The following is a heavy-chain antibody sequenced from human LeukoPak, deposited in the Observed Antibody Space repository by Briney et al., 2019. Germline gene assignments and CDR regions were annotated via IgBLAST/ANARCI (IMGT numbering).Heavy chain of an antibody. D-gene: IGHD2-21*02. Sequence: GASVKVSCKASGYTFSSYAISWVRQAPGQGLEWMGGIIPIFGTANYAQKFQGRVAITADESTSTAYMELSSLRSEDTAVYYCASDNRVYCGGDCYSNDAFDIWGQGTMVTVSS. CDR1: GYTFSSYA. J-gene: IGHJ3*02. V-gene: IGHV1-69*13. CDR2: IIPIFGTA. CDR3: ASDNRVYCGGDCYSNDAFDI.